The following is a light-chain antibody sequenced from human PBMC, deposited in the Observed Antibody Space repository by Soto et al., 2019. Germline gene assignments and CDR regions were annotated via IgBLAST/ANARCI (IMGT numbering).Light chain of an antibody. V-gene: IGLV2-11*01. CDR2: DVT. CDR1: SNNVGGYNY. CDR3: CSYAGTYTWI. J-gene: IGLJ2*01. Sequence: QSALTQPRSVSGSPGQSVTISCNGASNNVGGYNYVSWYQHHPGKVPQLIIYDVTKRPSGVPDRFSGSKSGNTASLTISGLQVEDEADYHCCSYAGTYTWIFGGGTKLTVL.